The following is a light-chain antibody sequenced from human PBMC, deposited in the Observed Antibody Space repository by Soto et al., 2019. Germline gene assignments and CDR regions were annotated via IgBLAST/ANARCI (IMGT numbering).Light chain of an antibody. Sequence: EIVLTQSPGTLSLSPVERATLSCRASQSVSSSYLAWYQQKPGQAPRLLIYGASSRATGIPDRFSGSGSGTAFTLTISRLEPEDFAVYYCQQYGSSPWTFGQGTKVDIK. CDR1: QSVSSSY. V-gene: IGKV3-20*01. CDR2: GAS. CDR3: QQYGSSPWT. J-gene: IGKJ1*01.